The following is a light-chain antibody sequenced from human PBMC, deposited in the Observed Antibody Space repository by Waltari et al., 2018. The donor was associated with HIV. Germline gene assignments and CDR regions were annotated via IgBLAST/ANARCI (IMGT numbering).Light chain of an antibody. J-gene: IGLJ1*01. Sequence: QSVLTQPPSASGTPGQRVTIPCSGSGPNIENDNVYWYQQLTGAAPRLLIYKDTQRPSGVPDRFTGSKSGTSASLAISGLRSEDEADYYCVGWDSRLSGYVFGSGTKVTVL. CDR2: KDT. CDR1: GPNIENDN. V-gene: IGLV1-47*01. CDR3: VGWDSRLSGYV.